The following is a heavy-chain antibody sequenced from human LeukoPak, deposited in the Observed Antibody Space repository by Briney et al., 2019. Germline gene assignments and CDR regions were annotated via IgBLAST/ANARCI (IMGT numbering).Heavy chain of an antibody. CDR3: ARDLDEYGDYHGWFDP. Sequence: GGSLRLSCAASGFTFSSYSMNWVRQAPGKGLEWVSSISSSSSYIYYADSVKGRFTISRDNAKNSLYLQMNSLRAEDTAVYYCARDLDEYGDYHGWFDPWGQGTLITVSS. D-gene: IGHD4-17*01. J-gene: IGHJ5*02. CDR1: GFTFSSYS. CDR2: ISSSSSYI. V-gene: IGHV3-21*01.